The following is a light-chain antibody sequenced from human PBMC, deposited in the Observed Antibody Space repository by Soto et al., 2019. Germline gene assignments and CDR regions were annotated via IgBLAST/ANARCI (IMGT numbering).Light chain of an antibody. CDR2: EVN. J-gene: IGLJ2*01. CDR1: SSDVGAYNL. CDR3: CSYAGGATVV. V-gene: IGLV2-23*02. Sequence: QAVVTQPASVSGSPGQSITISCTGTSSDVGAYNLVSWYQQHPGKAPKLLIYEVNKRPSGASDRFSGSRSGSTASLTISGLQAEDEADYHCCSYAGGATVVFGGGTKLTVL.